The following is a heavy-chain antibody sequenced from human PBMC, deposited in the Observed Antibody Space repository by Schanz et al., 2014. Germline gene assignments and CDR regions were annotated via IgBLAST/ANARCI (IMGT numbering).Heavy chain of an antibody. CDR1: GFTFSAYW. D-gene: IGHD1-26*01. J-gene: IGHJ4*02. Sequence: EVQLVESGGGLVQPGGSLRLSCAASGFTFSAYWMTWVRQAPGKGLDWVGIIKPDGSEKFYVDSVKGRFTISRDNAKNLMYLHLNSLRAEDTAFYYCAREVGGSFGQHYWGQGALVTVSS. CDR3: AREVGGSFGQHY. CDR2: IKPDGSEK. V-gene: IGHV3-7*01.